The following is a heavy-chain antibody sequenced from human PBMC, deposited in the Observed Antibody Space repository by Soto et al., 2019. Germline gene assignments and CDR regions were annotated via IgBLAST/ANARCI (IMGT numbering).Heavy chain of an antibody. CDR3: AREYAFSSDY. CDR2: IHDSGIT. D-gene: IGHD2-2*01. CDR1: GGSMRSYY. V-gene: IGHV4-59*01. Sequence: LSLTCSVSGGSMRSYYWSWIRQPPGKGLEWIGYIHDSGITDYNPSLKSRATISIDTFRNQISLNLHSVTAADTAVYYCAREYAFSSDYWGQGTVVTVSS. J-gene: IGHJ4*02.